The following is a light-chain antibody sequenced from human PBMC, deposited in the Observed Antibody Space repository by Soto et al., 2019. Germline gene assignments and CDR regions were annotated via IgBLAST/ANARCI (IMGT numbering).Light chain of an antibody. CDR2: GAS. V-gene: IGKV3D-15*01. J-gene: IGKJ4*01. CDR1: QSVNIY. CDR3: QQYDDWLRLT. Sequence: ILRTQSPATLSVSPGERATLSCRARQSVNIYLAWYQQKPGQAPRLLIFGASSRATGIPARFSGSGSGTEFNLTISSLQSEDFAVYFCQQYDDWLRLTFGGGTKVELK.